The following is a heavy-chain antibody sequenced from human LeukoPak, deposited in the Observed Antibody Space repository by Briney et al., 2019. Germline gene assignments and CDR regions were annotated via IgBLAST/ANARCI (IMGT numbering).Heavy chain of an antibody. CDR3: AREHYYGSGSYYKRVEFDY. V-gene: IGHV4-34*01. CDR2: INHSGST. CDR1: GGSFSGYY. Sequence: SETLSLTCAVYGGSFSGYYWSWLRQPPGKGLEWIGEINHSGSTNYNPSLKSRVTISVDTSKNQFSLKLSSVTAADTAVYFCAREHYYGSGSYYKRVEFDYWGQGSLVTVSS. J-gene: IGHJ4*02. D-gene: IGHD3-10*01.